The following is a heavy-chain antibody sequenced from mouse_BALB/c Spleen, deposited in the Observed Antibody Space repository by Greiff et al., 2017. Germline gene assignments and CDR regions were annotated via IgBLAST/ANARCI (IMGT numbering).Heavy chain of an antibody. CDR1: GYTFTDYV. Sequence: VHLVESGPELVKPGASVKMSCKASGYTFTDYVISWVKQRTGQGLEWIGEIYPGSGSTYYNEKFKGKATLTADKSSNTAYMQLSSLTSEDSAVYFCARSPRVGHAMDYWGQGTSVTVSS. CDR2: IYPGSGST. J-gene: IGHJ4*01. V-gene: IGHV1-77*01. CDR3: ARSPRVGHAMDY.